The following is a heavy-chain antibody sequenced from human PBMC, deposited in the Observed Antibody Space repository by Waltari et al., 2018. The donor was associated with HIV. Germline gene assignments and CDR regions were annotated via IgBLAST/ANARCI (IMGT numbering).Heavy chain of an antibody. Sequence: QVQLVQSGAEVKKPGSSVKVSCKASGGTFSSYVISWVRKAPGQGLEWMGGISPIFGPANYAQKCQGRVTSTADKSTSTAYMELSSLRSEDTAVYYCASTLTTVVTYWYFDLWGRGTLVTVSS. CDR3: ASTLTTVVTYWYFDL. J-gene: IGHJ2*01. CDR1: GGTFSSYV. CDR2: ISPIFGPA. D-gene: IGHD4-17*01. V-gene: IGHV1-69*06.